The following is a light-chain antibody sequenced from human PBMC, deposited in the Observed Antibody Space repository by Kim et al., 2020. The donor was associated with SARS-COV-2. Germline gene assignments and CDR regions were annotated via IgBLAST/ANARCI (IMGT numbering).Light chain of an antibody. Sequence: SYELTQPPSVSVSPGQTATLSCSGAKLQYKYACWYQQKPGQSPLMVIYQDTKRPSGIPERFSGSRSGNTATLTISGTQAMDAGDYYCQTWDRTTAIFGGGTQLTVL. CDR2: QDT. J-gene: IGLJ2*01. CDR3: QTWDRTTAI. V-gene: IGLV3-1*01. CDR1: KLQYKY.